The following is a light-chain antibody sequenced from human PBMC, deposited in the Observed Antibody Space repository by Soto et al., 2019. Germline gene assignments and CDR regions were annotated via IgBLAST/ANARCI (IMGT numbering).Light chain of an antibody. Sequence: DIVLTQSPDTLSLSPGERATLSCRASQSVSISYLAWYQRKPGQTPRLLIYDASTRATVIPDRFSGSGSGTEFTLTISSLQSEDFAVYYCQKYNDWPPITFGQGTRLEIK. CDR3: QKYNDWPPIT. CDR2: DAS. J-gene: IGKJ5*01. CDR1: QSVSISY. V-gene: IGKV3-15*01.